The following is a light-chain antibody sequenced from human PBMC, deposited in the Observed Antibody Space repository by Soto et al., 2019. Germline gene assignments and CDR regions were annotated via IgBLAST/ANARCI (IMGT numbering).Light chain of an antibody. Sequence: DIQITQSPSTLSASVGDRVTITCRASQSITSWLAWYQQKPGKAPNLLIYDASSLQSGVPSRVSGSGSGTEFTLTISSLQPDDFATYYCQQYETFGQGTKVEIK. CDR2: DAS. V-gene: IGKV1-5*01. CDR3: QQYET. CDR1: QSITSW. J-gene: IGKJ1*01.